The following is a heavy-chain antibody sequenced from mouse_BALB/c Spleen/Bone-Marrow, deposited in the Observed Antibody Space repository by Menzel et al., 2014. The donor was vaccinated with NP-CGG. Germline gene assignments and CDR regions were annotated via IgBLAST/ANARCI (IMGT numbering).Heavy chain of an antibody. CDR2: ISNGGIYT. D-gene: IGHD2-4*01. CDR3: VRPYDYGTWFAY. V-gene: IGHV5-6*01. CDR1: GFAFSTYG. Sequence: VQLQQSGGDLVKPGGSLKLSCAASGFAFSTYGMSWVRQTPDKRLEWVAAISNGGIYTYYPDTVKGRFTISRDNAKNTLHLQMSSLKSEDTAMYYCVRPYDYGTWFAYWGQGTLVTVSA. J-gene: IGHJ3*01.